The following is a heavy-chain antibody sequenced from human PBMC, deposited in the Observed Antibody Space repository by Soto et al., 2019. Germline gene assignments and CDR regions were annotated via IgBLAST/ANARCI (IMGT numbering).Heavy chain of an antibody. J-gene: IGHJ4*02. CDR3: ARDRAWSSFDY. CDR1: GFTFSTSW. D-gene: IGHD6-19*01. CDR2: TNPDGSKK. Sequence: PGGSLRLSCTAPGFTFSTSWMNWVRQAPGKGLEWVASTNPDGSKKYHVDTVEGRFTNSRDNAKNSLFLQMDSLRVEETALYYCARDRAWSSFDYWGQGTQVTVSS. V-gene: IGHV3-7*01.